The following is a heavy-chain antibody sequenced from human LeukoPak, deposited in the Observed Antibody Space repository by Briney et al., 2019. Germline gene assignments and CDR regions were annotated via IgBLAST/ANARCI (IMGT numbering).Heavy chain of an antibody. CDR3: ARDVMAAAGRYYYYGMDV. V-gene: IGHV4-39*02. J-gene: IGHJ6*02. CDR1: GGSLSSSNYY. D-gene: IGHD6-13*01. CDR2: IYYSGRT. Sequence: SETLSLTCYVSGGSLSSSNYYWGWIRQPPGKGLEWIASIYYSGRTNYNPSLKSRVTISVDTSKHQFSLKLSSVTAADTAVYYCARDVMAAAGRYYYYGMDVWGQGTTVTVSS.